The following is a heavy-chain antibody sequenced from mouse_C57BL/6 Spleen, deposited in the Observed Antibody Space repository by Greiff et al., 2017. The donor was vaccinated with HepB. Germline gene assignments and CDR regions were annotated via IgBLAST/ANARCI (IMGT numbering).Heavy chain of an antibody. CDR2: IYPGSGNT. CDR3: ASLGLYYFDY. J-gene: IGHJ2*01. Sequence: QVQLQQSGPELVKPGASVKLSCKASGYTFTDYYINWVKQRPGQGLEWIARIYPGSGNTYYNEKFKGKATLTAEKSSSTAYMQLSSLTSEDSAVYFCASLGLYYFDYWGQGTTLTVSS. V-gene: IGHV1-76*01. D-gene: IGHD4-1*01. CDR1: GYTFTDYY.